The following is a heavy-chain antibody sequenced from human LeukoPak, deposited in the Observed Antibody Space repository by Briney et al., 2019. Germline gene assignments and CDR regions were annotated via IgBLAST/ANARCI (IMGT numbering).Heavy chain of an antibody. Sequence: SETLSLTCAVYGGSFSGYYWGWIRQPPGKGLEWIGEINHSGSTNYNPSLKSRVTISVDTSKNQFSLKLSSVTAADTAVYYCAREAKRMVRGVRGGDCWGQGTLVTVSS. D-gene: IGHD3-10*01. V-gene: IGHV4-34*01. J-gene: IGHJ4*02. CDR1: GGSFSGYY. CDR2: INHSGST. CDR3: AREAKRMVRGVRGGDC.